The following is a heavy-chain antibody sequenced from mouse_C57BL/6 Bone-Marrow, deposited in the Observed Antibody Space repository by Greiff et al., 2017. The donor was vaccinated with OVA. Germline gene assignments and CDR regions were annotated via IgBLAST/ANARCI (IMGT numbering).Heavy chain of an antibody. CDR3: TTRDDYDDRFAY. Sequence: EVQLQQSGAELVRPGASVKLSCTASSFNIKDDYMHWVKQRPEQGLEWIGWIDPENGDTEYASKFQGKATITADTSSNTAYLQLSSLTSEDTAVYYCTTRDDYDDRFAYWGQGTLVTVSA. V-gene: IGHV14-4*01. D-gene: IGHD2-4*01. CDR1: SFNIKDDY. J-gene: IGHJ3*01. CDR2: IDPENGDT.